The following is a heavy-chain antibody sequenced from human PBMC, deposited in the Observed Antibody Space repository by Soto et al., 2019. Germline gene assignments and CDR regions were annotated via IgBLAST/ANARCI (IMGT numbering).Heavy chain of an antibody. V-gene: IGHV3-30*18. D-gene: IGHD3-3*01. CDR1: GFAFSSYA. CDR2: IAYNGTDK. CDR3: AKDSVLEGFGGWFDP. Sequence: QVQLVESGGGVVQPGRSLRLSCAASGFAFSSYAMHWVRQAPGKGLEWVALIAYNGTDKYYADSVNGRFTISRDNSKNMLNLQMDSLRTEDTAVYYCAKDSVLEGFGGWFDPWGQGTLVTVSS. J-gene: IGHJ5*02.